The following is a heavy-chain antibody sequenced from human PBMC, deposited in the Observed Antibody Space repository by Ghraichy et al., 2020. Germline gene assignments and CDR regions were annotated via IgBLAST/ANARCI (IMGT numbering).Heavy chain of an antibody. CDR2: VSHSGRT. Sequence: SETLSLTCAVSSGSISSGTWWSWVRQPPGKGLEWIGEVSHSGRTNYNPSLKSRITISVDKSKNQFSLKVISVTDADTAVYYCARNGGYNQNSWGQGTLVTVSS. CDR3: ARNGGYNQNS. V-gene: IGHV4-4*02. D-gene: IGHD5-24*01. J-gene: IGHJ4*02. CDR1: SGSISSGTW.